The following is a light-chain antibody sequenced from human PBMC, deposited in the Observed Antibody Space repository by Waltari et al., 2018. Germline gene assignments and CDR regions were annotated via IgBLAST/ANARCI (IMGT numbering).Light chain of an antibody. J-gene: IGKJ2*01. V-gene: IGKV3-11*01. CDR3: QHRISWPYT. CDR1: QSVSGY. Sequence: EIVLTQSPATLSLSPGERATLSCRASQSVSGYLAWSQQRPCQAPRLLIYDANHRATGIPARFSGSGSGTDFTLTISSLEPEDFVVYYCQHRISWPYTFGQGTKLQI. CDR2: DAN.